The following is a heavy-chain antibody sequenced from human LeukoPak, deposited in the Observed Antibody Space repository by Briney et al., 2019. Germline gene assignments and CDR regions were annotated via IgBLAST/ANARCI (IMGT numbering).Heavy chain of an antibody. CDR1: GGSFSGYY. Sequence: PSETLSLTCAVYGGSFSGYYWSWIRQPPGKGLEWIGEINHSGSTNYNPSLKSRVTISVDTSKNQFSLKLSSMTAADTDVYYCAQVGLGYYYYGMDVWGQGTTVTVSS. CDR3: AQVGLGYYYYGMDV. V-gene: IGHV4-34*01. CDR2: INHSGST. J-gene: IGHJ6*02. D-gene: IGHD2-15*01.